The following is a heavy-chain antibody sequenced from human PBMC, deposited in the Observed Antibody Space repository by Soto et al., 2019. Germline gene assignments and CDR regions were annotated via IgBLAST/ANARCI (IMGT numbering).Heavy chain of an antibody. CDR3: ARSYYDSTGFAVDP. D-gene: IGHD3-22*01. CDR2: MYFGGSF. Sequence: SETLSLTCNVSGASVSHGYWSWIRQPPGKGLEWIGFMYFGGSFNYNPSLTSRATISVETSKNQFSMKLTFVTASDTAVYYCARSYYDSTGFAVDPWGQGTLVTV. J-gene: IGHJ5*02. V-gene: IGHV4-59*02. CDR1: GASVSHGY.